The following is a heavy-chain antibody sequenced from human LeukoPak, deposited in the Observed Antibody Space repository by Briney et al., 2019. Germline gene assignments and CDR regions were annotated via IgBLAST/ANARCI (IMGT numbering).Heavy chain of an antibody. J-gene: IGHJ4*02. CDR2: IYTSGST. CDR3: ARVGCTNGVCYDFDY. CDR1: GGSISSYY. Sequence: SETLSLTCTVSGGSISSYYWSWIRQPAGKGLEWIGRIYTSGSTNYNPSLKSRVTMSVDTSKSQFSLKLSSVTAADTAVYYCARVGCTNGVCYDFDYWGQGTLVTVSS. D-gene: IGHD2-8*01. V-gene: IGHV4-4*07.